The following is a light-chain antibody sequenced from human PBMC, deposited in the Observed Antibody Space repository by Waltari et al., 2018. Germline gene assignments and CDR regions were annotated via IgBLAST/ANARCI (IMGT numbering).Light chain of an antibody. CDR2: EDS. V-gene: IGLV1-51*02. Sequence: QSVLTQPPSVSAAPGQRVTISCSGGHSNIGNNYVSWYRQFPGTAPQLLIYEDSERPSGGPGRFSGSKSGTAATLEITGLQAGGEADYYCGTWDSSLSGAVFGGGTHLTVL. J-gene: IGLJ7*01. CDR1: HSNIGNNY. CDR3: GTWDSSLSGAV.